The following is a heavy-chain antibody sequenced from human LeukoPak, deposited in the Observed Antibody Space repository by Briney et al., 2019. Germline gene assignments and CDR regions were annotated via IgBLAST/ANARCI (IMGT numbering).Heavy chain of an antibody. CDR2: INGGNGNT. D-gene: IGHD3-22*01. V-gene: IGHV1-3*01. CDR1: GYTFTSHA. J-gene: IGHJ4*02. Sequence: ASVKVSCKASGYTFTSHAMHWVRQAPGQRLEWMGWINGGNGNTKYSQKFQGRVTIARDTSASTAYMELSSLTSEDTAVYYCARQSSSGFYYVDWGQGTLVTVSS. CDR3: ARQSSSGFYYVD.